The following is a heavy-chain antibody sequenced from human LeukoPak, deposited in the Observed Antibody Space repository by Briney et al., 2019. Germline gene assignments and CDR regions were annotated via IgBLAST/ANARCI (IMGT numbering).Heavy chain of an antibody. D-gene: IGHD2-2*01. Sequence: GGSLRLSCAASGFTFDDYAMHWVRQAPGKGLEWVSGISWNSGSIGYADSVKGRFTISRDNAKNSLYLQMNSLRAEDTAVYYCAKPRTAAIKSYFDYWGQGTLVTVSS. CDR3: AKPRTAAIKSYFDY. J-gene: IGHJ4*02. V-gene: IGHV3-9*01. CDR2: ISWNSGSI. CDR1: GFTFDDYA.